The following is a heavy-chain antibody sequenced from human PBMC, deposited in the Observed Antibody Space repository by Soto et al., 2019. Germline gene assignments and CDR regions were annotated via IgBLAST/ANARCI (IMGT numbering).Heavy chain of an antibody. V-gene: IGHV3-23*01. Sequence: GGSLRLSCAAAGFTFNSHCMSWVRQAPGKGLEWVSTIGSSDIYYADSVKGRFTISRDNSKNILFLQMNSLRADDTAVYYCAKDHFKSNGVFNAFDVCDQGPMRTVSS. CDR1: GFTFNSHC. CDR2: IGSSDI. D-gene: IGHD2-8*01. CDR3: AKDHFKSNGVFNAFDV. J-gene: IGHJ3*01.